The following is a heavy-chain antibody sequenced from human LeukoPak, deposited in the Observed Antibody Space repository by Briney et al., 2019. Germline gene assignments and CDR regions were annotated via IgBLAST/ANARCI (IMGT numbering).Heavy chain of an antibody. Sequence: SETLSLTCTVSGGSISSGSYYWSWIRQHPGKGLEWIGYIYYSGSTYYNPSLKSRVTISVDTSKNQFSLKLSSVTAADTAVYYCARGRSSGWSDRNWFDPWGQGTLVTVSS. V-gene: IGHV4-39*01. D-gene: IGHD6-19*01. J-gene: IGHJ5*02. CDR2: IYYSGST. CDR3: ARGRSSGWSDRNWFDP. CDR1: GGSISSGSYY.